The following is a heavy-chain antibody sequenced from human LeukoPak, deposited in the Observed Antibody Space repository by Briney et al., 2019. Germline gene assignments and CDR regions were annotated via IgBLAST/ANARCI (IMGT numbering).Heavy chain of an antibody. D-gene: IGHD3-10*01. CDR1: GYTFTGYY. CDR3: ARGYYGSGSYFYMDV. Sequence: ASVKVSCKASGYTFTGYYMHWVRQAPGQGLEWMGRINPNSGGTNYAQKFQGRVTMTRDTSISTAYMELSRLRSDDTAVCYCARGYYGSGSYFYMDVWGKGTTVTVSS. J-gene: IGHJ6*03. V-gene: IGHV1-2*06. CDR2: INPNSGGT.